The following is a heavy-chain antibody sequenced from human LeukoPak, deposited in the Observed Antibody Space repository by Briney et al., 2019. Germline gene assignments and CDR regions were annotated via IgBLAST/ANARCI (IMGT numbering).Heavy chain of an antibody. CDR2: ISAYNGNT. D-gene: IGHD3-10*01. CDR1: GYSFTDKY. Sequence: ASVKVSCKASGYSFTDKYMHWVRQAPGQGLEWMGWISAYNGNTHYAQKFQGRVTMTTGTSTNTVYMELRSLRSDDTAVYYCARDLFSRRMNYYGSGSYFAYWGQGTLVAVSS. CDR3: ARDLFSRRMNYYGSGSYFAY. J-gene: IGHJ4*02. V-gene: IGHV1-18*01.